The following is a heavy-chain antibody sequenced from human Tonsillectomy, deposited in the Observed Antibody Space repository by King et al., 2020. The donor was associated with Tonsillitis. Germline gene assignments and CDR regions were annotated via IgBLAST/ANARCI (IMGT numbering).Heavy chain of an antibody. J-gene: IGHJ4*02. D-gene: IGHD6-19*01. Sequence: VQLQQWGARLLKPSETLSLTCAVYGGSFSGYYWSWIRQPPGKGLEWIGEINRSGNTNYNPSLKSRVTLSVDTSKNQFSLHLTSVTAADTAVYYCARVIIGWTDIDYWGQGNLVTVSS. CDR2: INRSGNT. CDR3: ARVIIGWTDIDY. CDR1: GGSFSGYY. V-gene: IGHV4-34*01.